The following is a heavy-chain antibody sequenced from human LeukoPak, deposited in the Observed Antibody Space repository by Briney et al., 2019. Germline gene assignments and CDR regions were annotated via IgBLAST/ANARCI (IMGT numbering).Heavy chain of an antibody. Sequence: PGGSLRLSCAASGFTFDDYAMHWVRQTPGKGLEWVSGISWNSGAIGYADSVKGRFTISRDNAKNSLYLQMHSLRPENMALFYCAKEGGGAKFYFGYWDQGSLVAVSS. V-gene: IGHV3-9*03. CDR1: GFTFDDYA. J-gene: IGHJ4*02. D-gene: IGHD3-10*01. CDR3: AKEGGGAKFYFGY. CDR2: ISWNSGAI.